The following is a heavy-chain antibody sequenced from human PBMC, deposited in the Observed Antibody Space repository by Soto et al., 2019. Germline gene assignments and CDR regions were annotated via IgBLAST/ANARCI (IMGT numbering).Heavy chain of an antibody. Sequence: QVQLVQSGTEAKKPGASVKVSCKASGYTFRRYGIRWVRQAPGQGLEWMGWISGYNGNTHYSQKFQGKVTMTTDTSTSTAYMELRYLRSDDTAVYYCAKADSNYAGRFSYYHMDVWGTGTMVTVSS. CDR2: ISGYNGNT. J-gene: IGHJ6*03. D-gene: IGHD4-4*01. V-gene: IGHV1-18*01. CDR1: GYTFRRYG. CDR3: AKADSNYAGRFSYYHMDV.